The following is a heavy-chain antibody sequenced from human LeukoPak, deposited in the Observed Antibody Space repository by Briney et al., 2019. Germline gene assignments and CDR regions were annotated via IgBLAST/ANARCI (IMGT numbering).Heavy chain of an antibody. J-gene: IGHJ4*02. CDR2: ISGSGGST. D-gene: IGHD2-8*01. V-gene: IGHV3-23*01. CDR3: AKDPDCTSGVCYTFFDY. Sequence: GGSLRLSCAASEFSVGSNCMTWVRQAPGKGLEWVSAISGSGGSTYYADSVKGRFTISRDNSKTTLFLHMNGLRAEDTAVYYCAKDPDCTSGVCYTFFDYWGQGTLVTVSS. CDR1: EFSVGSNC.